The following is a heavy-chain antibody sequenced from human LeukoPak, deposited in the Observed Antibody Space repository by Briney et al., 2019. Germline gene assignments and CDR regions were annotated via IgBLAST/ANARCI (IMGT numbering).Heavy chain of an antibody. CDR1: GFTFSNYW. Sequence: GGSLRLSCAASGFTFSNYWMHWVRQAPGKGLVWVSRINEGGSVTDYADSVKGRFTISRDNAKNTLYLEMNSLRAEDTAVYYCSRDLRGRDDYWGQGTLVTVSS. V-gene: IGHV3-74*01. CDR2: INEGGSVT. CDR3: SRDLRGRDDY. D-gene: IGHD5-24*01. J-gene: IGHJ4*02.